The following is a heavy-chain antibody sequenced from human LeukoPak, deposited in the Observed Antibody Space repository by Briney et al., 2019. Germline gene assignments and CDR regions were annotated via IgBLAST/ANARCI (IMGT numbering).Heavy chain of an antibody. CDR2: INHSGST. Sequence: SETLSLTCAVYGGSFSGYYWSWIRQPPGKGLEWIGEINHSGSTNYNPSLKSRVTISVDTSKNQFSLKLSSVTAADTAVYYCARKYYDYIWGSYRHTLWYFDYWGQGTLVTVSS. V-gene: IGHV4-34*01. CDR3: ARKYYDYIWGSYRHTLWYFDY. CDR1: GGSFSGYY. D-gene: IGHD3-16*02. J-gene: IGHJ4*02.